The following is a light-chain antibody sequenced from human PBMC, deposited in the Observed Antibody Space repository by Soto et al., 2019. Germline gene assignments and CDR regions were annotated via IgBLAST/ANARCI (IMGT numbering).Light chain of an antibody. Sequence: DIAMTQSPLSLPVTPGEPASISCRSSQSLLHSNGYNYLDWYLQKPGQSPQLLIYLGSNRASGVPDRFSGSGSGTYFTLKISRVEAEDVGVYYCIQTLQTLFTFGPGTTEHIK. J-gene: IGKJ3*01. CDR1: QSLLHSNGYNY. V-gene: IGKV2-28*01. CDR3: IQTLQTLFT. CDR2: LGS.